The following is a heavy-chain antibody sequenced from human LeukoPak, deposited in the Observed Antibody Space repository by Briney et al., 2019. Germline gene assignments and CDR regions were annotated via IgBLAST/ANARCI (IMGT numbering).Heavy chain of an antibody. V-gene: IGHV3-15*01. Sequence: GGSLRLSCAASGFTFGSYWMNWVRQAPGKGLEWVGRIKTKSEGGTTDYAAPAKGRFTISRDDSKNALFLQMDSLKSDDTAMYYCTTEFKELGSFFYFYYMDVWGTGTTVTISS. CDR1: GFTFGSYW. CDR3: TTEFKELGSFFYFYYMDV. J-gene: IGHJ6*03. D-gene: IGHD3-10*01. CDR2: IKTKSEGGTT.